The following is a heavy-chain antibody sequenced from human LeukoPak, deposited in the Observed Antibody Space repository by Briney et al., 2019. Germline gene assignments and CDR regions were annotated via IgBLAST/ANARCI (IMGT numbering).Heavy chain of an antibody. D-gene: IGHD3-10*01. Sequence: GGSLRLSCAASGFTFSSYGMSWVRQAPGKGLEWVSAISGSGGSTYCADSVKGRFTISRDNSKNTLYLQMNSLRAEDTAVYYCARDQAMVRVTAVSHYWGQGTLVTVSS. V-gene: IGHV3-23*01. CDR2: ISGSGGST. CDR1: GFTFSSYG. CDR3: ARDQAMVRVTAVSHY. J-gene: IGHJ4*02.